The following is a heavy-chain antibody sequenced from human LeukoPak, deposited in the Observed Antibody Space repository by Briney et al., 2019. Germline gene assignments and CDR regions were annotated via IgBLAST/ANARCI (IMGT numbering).Heavy chain of an antibody. V-gene: IGHV3-7*01. CDR3: ARVCFRSESSYNPFDY. CDR2: IKQDESEK. Sequence: GGSLRLSRAASGFTFSAHWMSWVRQAPGKGLEWVADIKQDESEKSYVDSVKGRFTISRDSAKKSLYLQMNSLRAEDTAVYYCARVCFRSESSYNPFDYWGRGALVTVSS. CDR1: GFTFSAHW. D-gene: IGHD3-10*01. J-gene: IGHJ4*02.